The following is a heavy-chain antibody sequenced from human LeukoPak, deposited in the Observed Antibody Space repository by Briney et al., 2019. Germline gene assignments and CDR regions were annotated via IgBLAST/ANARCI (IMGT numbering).Heavy chain of an antibody. D-gene: IGHD6-13*01. CDR3: AHGGIAAATYYFDY. V-gene: IGHV1-69*06. CDR1: GGTFSSYA. CDR2: IIPIFGTA. J-gene: IGHJ4*02. Sequence: ASVKVSCKASGGTFSSYAISWVRQAPGQGLEWRGGIIPIFGTANYAQKFQGRVTITADKSTSTAYMELSSLRSEDTAVYYCAHGGIAAATYYFDYWGQGTLVTVSS.